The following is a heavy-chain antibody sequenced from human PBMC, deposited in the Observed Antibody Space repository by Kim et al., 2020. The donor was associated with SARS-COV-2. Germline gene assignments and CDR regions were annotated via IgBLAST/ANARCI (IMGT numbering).Heavy chain of an antibody. J-gene: IGHJ4*02. CDR1: GGSISSGGYS. CDR3: ARVAGYGDYRSNYFDY. V-gene: IGHV4-30-2*01. D-gene: IGHD4-17*01. CDR2: IYHSGST. Sequence: SETLSLTCAVSGGSISSGGYSWSWIRQPPGKGLEWIGYIYHSGSTYYNPSLKSRVTISVDRSKNQFSLKLSSVTAADTAVYYCARVAGYGDYRSNYFDYWGQGTLVTVSS.